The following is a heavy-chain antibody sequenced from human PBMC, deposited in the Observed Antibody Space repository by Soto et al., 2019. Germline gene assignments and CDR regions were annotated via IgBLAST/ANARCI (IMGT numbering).Heavy chain of an antibody. Sequence: PGGSLRLSCAASGFTFSSYAMSWVRQAPGKGLEWVSTISTSGGSTHYADSVKGRFTISRDNSKNTLYLQMNSLRDEDTAVYYCARDPDYYDSSGYYPEYFQHWGQGTLVTVSS. V-gene: IGHV3-23*01. J-gene: IGHJ1*01. CDR1: GFTFSSYA. CDR2: ISTSGGST. CDR3: ARDPDYYDSSGYYPEYFQH. D-gene: IGHD3-22*01.